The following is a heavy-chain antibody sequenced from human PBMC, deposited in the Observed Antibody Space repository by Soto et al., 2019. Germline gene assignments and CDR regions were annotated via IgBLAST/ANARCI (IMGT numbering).Heavy chain of an antibody. CDR1: GGSISSGGYS. V-gene: IGHV4-30-2*01. CDR2: IYHSGST. CDR3: ASSQRTPIAADGLDWFDP. J-gene: IGHJ5*02. D-gene: IGHD6-13*01. Sequence: SETVSLTCAVSGGSISSGGYSWSWIRQPPGKGLEWIGYIYHSGSTYYNPSLKNRVTISVDRSKNQFSLKLSSVTAAATAAYSCASSQRTPIAADGLDWFDPWGQGTLVTVSS.